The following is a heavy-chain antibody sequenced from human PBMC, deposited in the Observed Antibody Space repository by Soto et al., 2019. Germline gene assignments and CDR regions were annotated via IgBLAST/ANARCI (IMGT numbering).Heavy chain of an antibody. CDR2: IKQDGSEK. J-gene: IGHJ4*02. CDR1: GFIFSTYW. Sequence: PGGSLRLSCAASGFIFSTYWMSWVRQAPGKGLEWVANIKQDGSEKYYVDSIKGRFTISRDNAKNSLYLQMNSLRVEDTAVYYCARDYSMVPGIYWGQGTLVTSPQ. CDR3: ARDYSMVPGIY. D-gene: IGHD2-21*01. V-gene: IGHV3-7*04.